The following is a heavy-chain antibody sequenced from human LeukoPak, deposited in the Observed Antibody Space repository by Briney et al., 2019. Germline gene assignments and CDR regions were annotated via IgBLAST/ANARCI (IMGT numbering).Heavy chain of an antibody. J-gene: IGHJ4*02. CDR3: ARGPYCSRGTCSLDY. CDR1: GGSISNYF. D-gene: IGHD2-15*01. CDR2: LYTSGNT. Sequence: SETLSLTCTVSGGSISNYFWSWIRQPAGKGLEWIGRLYTSGNTNYNPSLKSRVTMSADTSKNQFSLKLSSVTAADTAVYYCARGPYCSRGTCSLDYWGQGTLVTVSS. V-gene: IGHV4-4*07.